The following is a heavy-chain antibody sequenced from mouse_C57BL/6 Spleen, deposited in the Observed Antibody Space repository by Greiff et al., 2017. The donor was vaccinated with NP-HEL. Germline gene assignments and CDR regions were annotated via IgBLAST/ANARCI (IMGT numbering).Heavy chain of an antibody. CDR3: ARSRDGYFDV. D-gene: IGHD3-3*01. CDR1: GYAFSSYW. Sequence: QVQLKESGAELVKPGASVKISCKASGYAFSSYWMNWVKQRPGKGLEWIGQIYPGDGDTNYNGKFKGKATLTADKSSSTAYMQLSSLTSEDSAVYFCARSRDGYFDVWGTGTTVTVSS. V-gene: IGHV1-80*01. CDR2: IYPGDGDT. J-gene: IGHJ1*03.